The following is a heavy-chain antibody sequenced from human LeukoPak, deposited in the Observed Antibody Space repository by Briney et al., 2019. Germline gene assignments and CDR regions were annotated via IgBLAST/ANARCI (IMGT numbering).Heavy chain of an antibody. V-gene: IGHV3-48*04. CDR2: ISGSSGTI. Sequence: GGSLRLSCVGSGFSFSSYSMNWVRKAPGKGLEWLSYISGSSGTIYYADSVEGRFTTSRDNAKESLFLQMNSLRGEDTAVYYCVRDCGDYTDFWGQGTLVTVSS. J-gene: IGHJ4*02. D-gene: IGHD2-21*02. CDR3: VRDCGDYTDF. CDR1: GFSFSSYS.